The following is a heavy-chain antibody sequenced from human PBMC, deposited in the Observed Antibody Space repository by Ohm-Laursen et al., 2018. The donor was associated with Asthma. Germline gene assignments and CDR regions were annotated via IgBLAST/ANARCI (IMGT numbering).Heavy chain of an antibody. J-gene: IGHJ6*02. CDR3: ARERTGDYYGMDV. V-gene: IGHV3-30*03. D-gene: IGHD1-14*01. CDR2: ISYDGSNK. CDR1: GYSFSLYS. Sequence: SLRLSCSASGYSFSLYSIHWVRQAPGKGLEWVAVISYDGSNKYYADSVKGRFTISRDNSKNTLYLQMNSLRAEDTAVYYCARERTGDYYGMDVWGQGTTVTVSS.